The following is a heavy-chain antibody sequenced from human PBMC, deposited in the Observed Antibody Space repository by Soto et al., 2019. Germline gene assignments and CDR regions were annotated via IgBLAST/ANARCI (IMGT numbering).Heavy chain of an antibody. Sequence: GGSLRLSCAASGFTFSSYAMSWVRQAPGKGPEWVSAISGSGGSTYYADSVKGRFTISRDNSKNTLYLQMNSLRAEDTAVYYCAKDRKVLPNYYYGMDVWGQGTTVTVSS. CDR2: ISGSGGST. J-gene: IGHJ6*02. CDR3: AKDRKVLPNYYYGMDV. CDR1: GFTFSSYA. V-gene: IGHV3-23*01. D-gene: IGHD1-1*01.